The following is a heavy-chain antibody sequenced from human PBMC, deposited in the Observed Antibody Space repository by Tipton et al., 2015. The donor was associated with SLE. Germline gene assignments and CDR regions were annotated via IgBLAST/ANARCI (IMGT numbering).Heavy chain of an antibody. CDR3: ARGVTFDAFDI. V-gene: IGHV4-59*11. D-gene: IGHD2-21*02. Sequence: TLSLTCTVSGGSISSHYWSWIRQPPGKGLEWIGYIYYSGSTNYNPSLKSRVTISVDTSKNQFSLKLSSVTAADTAVYYCARGVTFDAFDIWGQGTMVTVSS. CDR1: GGSISSHY. J-gene: IGHJ3*02. CDR2: IYYSGST.